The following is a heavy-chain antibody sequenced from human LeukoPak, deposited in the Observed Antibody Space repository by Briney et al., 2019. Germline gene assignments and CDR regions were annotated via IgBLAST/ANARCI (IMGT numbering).Heavy chain of an antibody. J-gene: IGHJ4*02. V-gene: IGHV3-23*01. Sequence: GGSLRLSCAASGFTFCSYAMSWVRQAPGKGLEWVSTITGSGESTYYADSVKGRFTISRDSSKNTLYLQMNSLRAEDTAVYYCAKGTSASGTYYSAWNYWGQGTLVTVSS. CDR2: ITGSGEST. CDR1: GFTFCSYA. CDR3: AKGTSASGTYYSAWNY. D-gene: IGHD3-10*01.